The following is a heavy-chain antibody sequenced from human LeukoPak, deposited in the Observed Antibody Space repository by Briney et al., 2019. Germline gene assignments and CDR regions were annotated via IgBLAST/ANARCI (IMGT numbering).Heavy chain of an antibody. CDR3: ARDRPLGASIFGVVIPDYMDV. CDR1: GGTFSSYA. CDR2: ISAYNGNT. V-gene: IGHV1-18*01. J-gene: IGHJ6*03. Sequence: ALVKVSCRASGGTFSSYAISWVRQAPGQGLEWMGWISAYNGNTNYAQKLQGRVTMTTDTSTSTAYMELRSLRSDDTAVYYCARDRPLGASIFGVVIPDYMDVWGKGTTVTVSS. D-gene: IGHD3-3*01.